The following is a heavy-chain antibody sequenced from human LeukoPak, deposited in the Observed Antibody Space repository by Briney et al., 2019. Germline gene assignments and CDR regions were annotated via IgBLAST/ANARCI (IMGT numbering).Heavy chain of an antibody. J-gene: IGHJ4*02. CDR2: ICWNDDK. V-gene: IGHV2-5*01. CDR3: AQLWFGEMGFVY. CDR1: GISLGTSGAG. Sequence: SGPTLGNPTQTPTLTCTFSGISLGTSGAGVGWIREPPGKALEWLALICWNDDKSYSPSLKSRLTITKGPSKNQVVLTMTNMEPVDTATYYCAQLWFGEMGFVYWGEGALVTVSS. D-gene: IGHD3-10*01.